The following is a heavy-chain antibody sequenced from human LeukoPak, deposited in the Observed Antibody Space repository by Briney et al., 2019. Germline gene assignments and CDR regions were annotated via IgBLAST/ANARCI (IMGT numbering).Heavy chain of an antibody. Sequence: PGRSLRLSCAAAGFTFRDYWMYWVRHVPGKGLVWVSHISSDGRTTNYADSVKGRFTISRDNAKNTLSLQMNRLRAEDTAVYYCTRARGALDHWGLGTLVSVSS. CDR1: GFTFRDYW. CDR3: TRARGALDH. V-gene: IGHV3-74*01. CDR2: ISSDGRTT. J-gene: IGHJ5*02.